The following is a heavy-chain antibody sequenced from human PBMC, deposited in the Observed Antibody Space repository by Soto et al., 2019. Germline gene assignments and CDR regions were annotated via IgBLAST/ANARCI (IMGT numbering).Heavy chain of an antibody. CDR2: IWYDGSKE. V-gene: IGHV3-33*01. Sequence: QVRLVESGGGVVQPGRSLRLSCAASGINFSRSGMHWVRQAPGKGLEWVAIIWYDGSKEYYADSVKGQFTISRDNSRNTVYLQMNSLRAEDTAVYYCARDAGTTRMDVWGQGTTVTGSS. D-gene: IGHD1-7*01. CDR1: GINFSRSG. J-gene: IGHJ6*02. CDR3: ARDAGTTRMDV.